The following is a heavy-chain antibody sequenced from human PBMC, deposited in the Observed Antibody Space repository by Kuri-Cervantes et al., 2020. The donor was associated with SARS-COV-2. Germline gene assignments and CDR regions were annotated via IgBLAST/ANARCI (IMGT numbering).Heavy chain of an antibody. D-gene: IGHD4-17*01. J-gene: IGHJ4*02. V-gene: IGHV3-30-3*02. Sequence: GESLKISCAASGFTFSSYAMHWVRQAPGKGLEWVAVISYDGSNKYYADSVKGRVTISRDNSKNTLYLQMNSLRAEDTAVYYCAKSQVTIPGNDYWGQGTLVTVSS. CDR3: AKSQVTIPGNDY. CDR2: ISYDGSNK. CDR1: GFTFSSYA.